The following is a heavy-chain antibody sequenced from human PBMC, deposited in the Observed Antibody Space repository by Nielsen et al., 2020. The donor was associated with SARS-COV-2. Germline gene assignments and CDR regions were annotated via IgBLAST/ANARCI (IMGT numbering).Heavy chain of an antibody. D-gene: IGHD6-13*01. Sequence: WVRQAPGQGLEWMGGIIPIFGTANYAQKFQGRVTITADESTSTAYMELSSLRSEDTAVYYCARDLLGRGVPWGQGTLVTVSS. CDR2: IIPIFGTA. CDR3: ARDLLGRGVP. V-gene: IGHV1-69*01. J-gene: IGHJ5*02.